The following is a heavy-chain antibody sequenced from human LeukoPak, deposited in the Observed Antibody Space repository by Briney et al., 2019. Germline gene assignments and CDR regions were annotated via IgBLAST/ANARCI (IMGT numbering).Heavy chain of an antibody. CDR3: ARSGSYPRYYFDY. V-gene: IGHV3-48*01. CDR1: GFTFSSYS. CDR2: ISSSSSTI. J-gene: IGHJ4*02. D-gene: IGHD1-26*01. Sequence: PGGSLRLSCAASGFTFSSYSMNWVRQAPGKGLEWVSSISSSSSTIYYADSVRGRFTISRDNAKNSLYLQMNSLRAEDTAVYYCARSGSYPRYYFDYWGQGTLVTVSS.